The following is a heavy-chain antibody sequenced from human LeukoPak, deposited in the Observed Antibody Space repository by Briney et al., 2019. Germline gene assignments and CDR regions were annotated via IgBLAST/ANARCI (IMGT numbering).Heavy chain of an antibody. CDR2: IYYSGST. Sequence: SETLSLTCAVSGGSISSYYWSWIRQPPGKGLEWIGYIYYSGSTNYNPSLKSRVTISVDTSKNQFSLKLSSVTAADTAVYYCARYVVPALTFDLWGRGTLVTVSS. CDR3: ARYVVPALTFDL. V-gene: IGHV4-59*01. D-gene: IGHD2-2*01. CDR1: GGSISSYY. J-gene: IGHJ2*01.